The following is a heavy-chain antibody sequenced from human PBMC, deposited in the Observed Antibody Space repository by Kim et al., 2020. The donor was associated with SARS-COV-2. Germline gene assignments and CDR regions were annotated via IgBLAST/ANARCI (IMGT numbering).Heavy chain of an antibody. V-gene: IGHV3-15*01. D-gene: IGHD4-17*01. CDR2: IKSKTDGGTT. J-gene: IGHJ4*02. CDR1: GFTFSNAW. CDR3: TTALGYDYGDSR. Sequence: GGSLRLSCAASGFTFSNAWMSWVRQAPGKGLEWVGRIKSKTDGGTTDYAAPVKGRFTISRDDSKNTLYLQMNSLKTEDTAVYYCTTALGYDYGDSRWGQGTLVTVSS.